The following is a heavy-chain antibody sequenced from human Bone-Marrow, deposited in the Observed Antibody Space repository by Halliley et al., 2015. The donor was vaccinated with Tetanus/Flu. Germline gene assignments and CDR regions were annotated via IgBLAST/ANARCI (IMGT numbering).Heavy chain of an antibody. CDR3: AKDRWGFGTTMGA. Sequence: SLRLSCAAARFTFGSYAMSWVRQAPGKGLEWVSAVSGTSGNTFYADSVKGRFTISRDLSKNTLYLDMNSLRAEDTAIYSCAKDRWGFGTTMGAWGPGTRLPISS. CDR2: VSGTSGNT. V-gene: IGHV3-23*01. J-gene: IGHJ4*03. D-gene: IGHD3-16*01. CDR1: RFTFGSYA.